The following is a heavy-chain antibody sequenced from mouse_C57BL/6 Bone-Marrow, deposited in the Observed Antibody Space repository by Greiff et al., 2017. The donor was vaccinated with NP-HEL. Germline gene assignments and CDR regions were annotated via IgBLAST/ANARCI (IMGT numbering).Heavy chain of an antibody. D-gene: IGHD2-3*01. Sequence: QVQLQQPGAELVMPGASVKLSCKASGYTFTSYWMHWVKQRPGQGLEWIGEIDPSDSYTNYNQKFKGKSTLTVDKSSSTAYMQLSSLTSEDSAVYYCARGGYFLREDYAMDYWGQGTSVTVSS. CDR1: GYTFTSYW. V-gene: IGHV1-69*01. J-gene: IGHJ4*01. CDR2: IDPSDSYT. CDR3: ARGGYFLREDYAMDY.